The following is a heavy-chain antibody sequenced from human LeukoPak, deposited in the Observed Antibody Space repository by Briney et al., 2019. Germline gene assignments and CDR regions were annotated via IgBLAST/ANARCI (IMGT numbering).Heavy chain of an antibody. CDR3: ARRVLMSGTGVPDTWLDP. CDR1: GGSISNYH. V-gene: IGHV4-59*08. CDR2: VSNSGYT. Sequence: SETLSLTCTVSGGSISNYHWNWIRQPPGKGLEWIGYVSNSGYTNYNPSLKSRVTVSVDTSKNQFSLNLGSVTAADTAVYYCARRVLMSGTGVPDTWLDPWGQGTLVSVSS. J-gene: IGHJ5*02. D-gene: IGHD1-26*01.